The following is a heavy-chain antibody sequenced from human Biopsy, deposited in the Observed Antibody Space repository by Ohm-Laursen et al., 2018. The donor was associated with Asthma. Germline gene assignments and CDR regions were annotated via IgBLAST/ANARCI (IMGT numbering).Heavy chain of an antibody. Sequence: SPVKVSCKASGGTFSSYAISWVRQAPGQGLEWMGGIIPIFGTANYAQKFQGRVTITADESTSTAYMELSNLRSEDTAVYYCARDPHNSYLASLRTKFNYYYYGMDVWGQGTTVTVSS. CDR3: ARDPHNSYLASLRTKFNYYYYGMDV. CDR1: GGTFSSYA. V-gene: IGHV1-69*01. CDR2: IIPIFGTA. D-gene: IGHD1-7*01. J-gene: IGHJ6*02.